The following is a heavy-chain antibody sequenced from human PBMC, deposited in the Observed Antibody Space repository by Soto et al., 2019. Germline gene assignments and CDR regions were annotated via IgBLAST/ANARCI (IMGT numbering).Heavy chain of an antibody. V-gene: IGHV3-21*01. Sequence: GGSLRLSCAASGFTFSGYAMTWVRQAPGKGLEWVSSITGSGTSTYYADSVKGRFTIARDNAKNSLYLQMNSLRAEDTAVYYCARDASGYDSSWGQGTLVTVSS. J-gene: IGHJ4*02. CDR1: GFTFSGYA. D-gene: IGHD5-12*01. CDR2: ITGSGTST. CDR3: ARDASGYDSS.